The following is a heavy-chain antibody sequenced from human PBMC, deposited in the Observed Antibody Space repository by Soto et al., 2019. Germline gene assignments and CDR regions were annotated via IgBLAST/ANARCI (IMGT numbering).Heavy chain of an antibody. CDR1: LYSGTSYW. J-gene: IGHJ6*02. Sequence: PGESLNISCEGSLYSGTSYWIGCVRQMPGKGLEWMGVIYPGDSDTRYSPSFQGQVTISADKSISTAYLQWSSLKASDTAMYYRARAKGYYYYGMDVWGQGTTVTVSS. CDR2: IYPGDSDT. CDR3: ARAKGYYYYGMDV. V-gene: IGHV5-51*01.